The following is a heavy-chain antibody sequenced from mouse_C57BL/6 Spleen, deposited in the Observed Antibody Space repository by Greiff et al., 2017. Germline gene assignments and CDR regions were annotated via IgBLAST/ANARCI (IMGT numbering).Heavy chain of an antibody. CDR2: INPSNGGT. CDR3: AGNSNYEAWFAD. Sequence: QVQLQQPGTELVKPGASVKLSCKASGYTFTSYWMHWVKQRPGQGLEWIGNINPSNGGTNYNEKFKSKATLTVDKSSSTAYLQLSSLTSEDSAVYYYAGNSNYEAWFADWGQGTLVTVSA. D-gene: IGHD2-5*01. J-gene: IGHJ3*01. CDR1: GYTFTSYW. V-gene: IGHV1-53*01.